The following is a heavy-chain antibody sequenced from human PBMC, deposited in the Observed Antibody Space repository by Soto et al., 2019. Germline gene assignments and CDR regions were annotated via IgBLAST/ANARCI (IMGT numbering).Heavy chain of an antibody. D-gene: IGHD3-22*01. CDR1: GGSISSGGYY. CDR3: ARASDYYDSSGYYYGNFDY. J-gene: IGHJ4*02. V-gene: IGHV4-31*03. CDR2: IYYSGST. Sequence: QVQLQESGPGLVKPSQTLSLTCTVSGGSISSGGYYWSWIRQHPGKGLGWIGYIYYSGSTYYNPSLKSRVTISVDTSKNQFSLKLSSVTAADTAVYYCARASDYYDSSGYYYGNFDYWGQGTLVTVSS.